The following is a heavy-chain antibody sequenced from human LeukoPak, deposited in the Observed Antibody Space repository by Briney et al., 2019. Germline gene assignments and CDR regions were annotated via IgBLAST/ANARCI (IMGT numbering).Heavy chain of an antibody. CDR3: TKGRGI. Sequence: PSETLSLTCAVYGGSFSGYYWSWIRQPPGKGLEWIGEINHSGRTNYNPSLKSRVTISVDTSKNQFSLKLTSVTAADTAVYYCTKGRGIWGQGTLVTVSS. CDR2: INHSGRT. J-gene: IGHJ4*02. D-gene: IGHD3-10*01. V-gene: IGHV4-34*01. CDR1: GGSFSGYY.